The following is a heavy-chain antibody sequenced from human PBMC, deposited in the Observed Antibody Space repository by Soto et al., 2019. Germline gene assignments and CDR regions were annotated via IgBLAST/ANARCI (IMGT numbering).Heavy chain of an antibody. CDR3: ASPSFFYASGSPDVWFSYGLDV. V-gene: IGHV3-73*01. D-gene: IGHD3-10*01. Sequence: PGESLKISCAASGFRFSDSAMHWVRQAPWKGLEWVGRIRSKPNTYATAYAASVRGRFTISRDDSKNTAYLHMTSLKTEDTAMYYCASPSFFYASGSPDVWFSYGLDVWGQGTTVTVSS. CDR2: IRSKPNTYAT. J-gene: IGHJ6*02. CDR1: GFRFSDSA.